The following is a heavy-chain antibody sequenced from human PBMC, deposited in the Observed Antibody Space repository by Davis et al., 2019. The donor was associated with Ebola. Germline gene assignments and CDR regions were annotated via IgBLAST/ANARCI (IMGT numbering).Heavy chain of an antibody. CDR3: VRWKIGHEYIDY. D-gene: IGHD1-1*01. CDR1: GFTLIGYGYT. V-gene: IGHV3-23*05. CDR2: IYEIGKKL. Sequence: GESLKISCAASGFTLIGYGYTMCWVRQAPGQGLEWVSGIYEIGKKLYYADSVNGRFTVSRDNSENTLSLQMNSLRVEDTAVYYCVRWKIGHEYIDYWGQGTLVTVSS. J-gene: IGHJ4*02.